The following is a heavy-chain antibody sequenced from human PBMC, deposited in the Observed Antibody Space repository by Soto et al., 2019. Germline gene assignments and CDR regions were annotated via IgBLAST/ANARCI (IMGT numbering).Heavy chain of an antibody. V-gene: IGHV4-34*01. CDR2: INHSGST. CDR1: GGSFSGYY. D-gene: IGHD6-19*01. J-gene: IGHJ4*01. Sequence: PSETLSLTCAVYGGSFSGYYWNWIRQPPGKGLEWIGEINHSGSTNYNPSLKSRVTISIDTSKNQFSLNLNSVTAADTAVYYCARDLSSGSYYFDYWGHGTLVTVSS. CDR3: ARDLSSGSYYFDY.